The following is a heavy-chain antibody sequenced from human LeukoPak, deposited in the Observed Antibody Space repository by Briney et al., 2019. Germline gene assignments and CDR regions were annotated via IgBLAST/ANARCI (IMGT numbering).Heavy chain of an antibody. CDR1: GFTFSNYW. D-gene: IGHD1-26*01. Sequence: GGSLRLSCAASGFTFSNYWMSWVRQAPGKGLEWVSVIYSGGGTYYADSVKGRFTISRDNSKNTPYLQMNSLRAEDTAVYYCARGLSGNRGFDYWGQGTLVTVSS. CDR3: ARGLSGNRGFDY. V-gene: IGHV3-53*01. J-gene: IGHJ4*02. CDR2: IYSGGGT.